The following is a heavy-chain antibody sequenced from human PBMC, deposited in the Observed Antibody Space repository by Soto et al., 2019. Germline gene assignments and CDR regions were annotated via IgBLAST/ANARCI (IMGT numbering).Heavy chain of an antibody. J-gene: IGHJ4*02. D-gene: IGHD3-10*01. Sequence: GGSLRLSCATSGFTFSSYSMSWVRQAPGKGLEWVSGFRTSGDGGTTYYADSVKGRFTISRDNSKNMLFLQMNSLRAEDTAIYYCAKKVNSGPGSQYFDYWGQGTVVTVSS. CDR3: AKKVNSGPGSQYFDY. V-gene: IGHV3-23*01. CDR2: FRTSGDGGTT. CDR1: GFTFSSYS.